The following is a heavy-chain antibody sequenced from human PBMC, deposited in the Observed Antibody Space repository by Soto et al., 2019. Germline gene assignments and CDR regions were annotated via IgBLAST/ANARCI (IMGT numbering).Heavy chain of an antibody. Sequence: GGSLRLSCAASGFIFDDYTMHWVRQAPGKGLEWVSLISWDGGSTYYADSVKGRFTISRDNSKNSLYLQMSSLRTEDTALYYCAKEAGMIVGATYFDYWGQGTLVTVSS. CDR3: AKEAGMIVGATYFDY. V-gene: IGHV3-43*01. D-gene: IGHD1-26*01. CDR1: GFIFDDYT. CDR2: ISWDGGST. J-gene: IGHJ4*02.